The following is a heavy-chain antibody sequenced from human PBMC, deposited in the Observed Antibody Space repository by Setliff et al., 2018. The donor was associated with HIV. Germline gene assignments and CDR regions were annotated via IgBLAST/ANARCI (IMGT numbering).Heavy chain of an antibody. CDR2: ISFDGSSE. CDR1: EFTFSSYA. CDR3: ARARGTVLRGYFYGSTWLDH. Sequence: GGSLRLSCAASEFTFSSYAMHWVRQAPGKGLEWVAVISFDGSSEYYADSVKGRFTISRDNSKNTLYLKMNSLRVEDTAVYYCARARGTVLRGYFYGSTWLDHWGQGTLVTVSS. V-gene: IGHV3-30*04. J-gene: IGHJ4*02. D-gene: IGHD6-13*01.